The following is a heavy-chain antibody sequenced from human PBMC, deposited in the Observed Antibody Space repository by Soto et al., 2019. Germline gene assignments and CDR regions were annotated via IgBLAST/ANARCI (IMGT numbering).Heavy chain of an antibody. Sequence: QVQLVQSGAEVKKPGASVKVSCKASGYTFTGYYMHWVRQAPGQGLEWMGWINPNSGGTNYAQKFQGRVTMTRDTSISTAYMELSRLRSDDTAVYYCARDPRGIAVAGTINWFDPWGQGTLVTVSS. CDR3: ARDPRGIAVAGTINWFDP. CDR2: INPNSGGT. D-gene: IGHD6-19*01. V-gene: IGHV1-2*02. CDR1: GYTFTGYY. J-gene: IGHJ5*02.